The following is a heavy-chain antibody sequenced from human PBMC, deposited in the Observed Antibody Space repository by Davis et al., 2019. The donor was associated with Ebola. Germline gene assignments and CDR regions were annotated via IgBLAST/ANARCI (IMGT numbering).Heavy chain of an antibody. CDR3: ARGRGWFDP. CDR1: GFTFSSYW. D-gene: IGHD3-10*01. Sequence: GESLKISCAASGFTFSSYWMHWVRQAPGKGLVWVSRINGDGSSTSYADSVKGRFTISRDNAKNTLYLQMNSLRAEDTAVYYCARGRGWFDPWGQGTLVTVSS. J-gene: IGHJ5*02. V-gene: IGHV3-74*01. CDR2: INGDGSST.